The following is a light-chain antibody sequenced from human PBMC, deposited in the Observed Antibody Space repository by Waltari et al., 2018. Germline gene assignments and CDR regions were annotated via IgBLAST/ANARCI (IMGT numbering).Light chain of an antibody. V-gene: IGLV2-14*03. CDR2: DFT. CDR1: SSDVGGYNY. Sequence: QSALTQPASVSASPGQSITISCTGTSSDVGGYNYVSWYQQHPGKAPKLIINDFTNPPSGVSTRFSGSKSGNTASLTISVLQAEDEADYYCSSYTTSSTHVFGTGTKVTVL. CDR3: SSYTTSSTHV. J-gene: IGLJ1*01.